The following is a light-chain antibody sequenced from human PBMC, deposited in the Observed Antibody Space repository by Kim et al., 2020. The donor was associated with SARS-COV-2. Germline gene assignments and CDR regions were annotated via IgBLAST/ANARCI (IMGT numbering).Light chain of an antibody. Sequence: TPGERATLSGRASQSVSSSYLAWYQQKPGQAPRLLIYGASSRATGIPDRFSGSGSGTDFTLTISRLEPEDFAVYYCQQYGSSPYTFGQGTKLEI. CDR1: QSVSSSY. CDR2: GAS. V-gene: IGKV3-20*01. CDR3: QQYGSSPYT. J-gene: IGKJ2*01.